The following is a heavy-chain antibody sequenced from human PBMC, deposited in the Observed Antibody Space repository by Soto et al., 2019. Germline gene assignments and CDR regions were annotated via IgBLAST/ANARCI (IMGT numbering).Heavy chain of an antibody. V-gene: IGHV3-9*01. J-gene: IGHJ4*02. CDR3: ARVPTRGFRYAHVYFDY. CDR2: ISWKSDTI. CDR1: GFAFDYYA. D-gene: IGHD2-2*01. Sequence: HPGGSLRLSCAASGFAFDYYAMHWVRQAPGKGLEWVSGISWKSDTIGYADSVKGRFTISRDNAKNSLYLQMNSLRAEDTAFYFCARVPTRGFRYAHVYFDYWGQGGLVTVSS.